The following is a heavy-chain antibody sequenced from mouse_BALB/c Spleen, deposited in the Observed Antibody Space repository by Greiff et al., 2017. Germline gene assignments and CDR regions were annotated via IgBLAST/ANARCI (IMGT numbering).Heavy chain of an antibody. CDR1: GYTFTIYW. CDR2: IYPSDSYT. Sequence: QVQLQQPGAELVRPGASVKLSCKASGYTFTIYWINWVKQRPGQGLEWIGNIYPSDSYTNYNQKFKDKATLTVDKSSSTAYMQLSSPTSEDSAVYYCTREGIYGNYPYFDYWGQGTTLTVSS. CDR3: TREGIYGNYPYFDY. V-gene: IGHV1-69*02. D-gene: IGHD2-1*01. J-gene: IGHJ2*01.